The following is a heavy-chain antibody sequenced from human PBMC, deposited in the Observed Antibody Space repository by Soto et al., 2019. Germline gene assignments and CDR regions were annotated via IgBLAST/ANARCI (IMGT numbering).Heavy chain of an antibody. CDR1: GFMFSTTD. Sequence: PGGSLRLSCAASGFMFSTTDMSWVRQAPGKGLEWLTTIEGSGDYTYYSDSVKGRFTISRDNAKNSVSLQMNSLRAEDTAVYYCAREDSIIIPAVSDFWGQGALVTVSS. CDR2: IEGSGDYT. J-gene: IGHJ4*02. CDR3: AREDSIIIPAVSDF. V-gene: IGHV3-21*01. D-gene: IGHD2-2*01.